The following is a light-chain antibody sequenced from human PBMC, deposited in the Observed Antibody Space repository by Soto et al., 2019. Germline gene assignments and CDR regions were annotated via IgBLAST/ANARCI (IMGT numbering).Light chain of an antibody. CDR2: KAS. V-gene: IGKV1-5*03. CDR3: QQNNSYPWT. CDR1: QSISSW. Sequence: DIQMTQSPSTLSASVGDRVTITCRASQSISSWLAWYQQKAGKAPKLLIYKASSLESGVPSRFSGSGSGTEFTLTISSLQPDDFAIYYCQQNNSYPWTFGQGTKV. J-gene: IGKJ1*01.